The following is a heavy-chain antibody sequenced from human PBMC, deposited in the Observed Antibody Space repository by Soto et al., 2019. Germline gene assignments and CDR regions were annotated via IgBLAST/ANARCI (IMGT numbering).Heavy chain of an antibody. Sequence: EVQLVESGGGLVKPGGSLRLSCAASGFNFSAYTINWIRHVPGRGLEWVSSISGGSTYIFYADSLRGRFTISRDNAKNSVSLQMNSLSADDTAVYYCARDRGTWKYFEYWGQGTLFSVSS. D-gene: IGHD1-1*01. V-gene: IGHV3-21*01. CDR3: ARDRGTWKYFEY. CDR1: GFNFSAYT. CDR2: ISGGSTYI. J-gene: IGHJ4*02.